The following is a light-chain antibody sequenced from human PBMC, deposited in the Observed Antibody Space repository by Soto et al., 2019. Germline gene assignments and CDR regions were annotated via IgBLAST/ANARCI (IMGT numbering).Light chain of an antibody. CDR1: QTISSW. J-gene: IGKJ1*01. V-gene: IGKV1-5*03. Sequence: DNQMTQSPSTLSGSVVDRVTITCHSSQTISSWLAWSQQKPRKAPKLLIYKASTLKSGVPSRFSGSGSGTEFTLTISSLQPDDFATYYCQHYNSYSEAFGQGTKVDI. CDR3: QHYNSYSEA. CDR2: KAS.